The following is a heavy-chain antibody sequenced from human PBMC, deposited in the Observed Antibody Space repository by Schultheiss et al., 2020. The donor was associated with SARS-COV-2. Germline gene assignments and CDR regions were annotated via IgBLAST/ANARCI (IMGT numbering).Heavy chain of an antibody. Sequence: GGSLRLSCAASGFTFSNAWMSWVRQAPGKGLEWVGRIKSKTDGGTTDYAAPVKGRFTISRDDSKNTLYLQMNSLKTEDTAVYYCTTGMCTSCSPYYYYYMDVWGKGTTVTVSS. D-gene: IGHD2-2*01. J-gene: IGHJ6*03. CDR2: IKSKTDGGTT. V-gene: IGHV3-15*01. CDR3: TTGMCTSCSPYYYYYMDV. CDR1: GFTFSNAW.